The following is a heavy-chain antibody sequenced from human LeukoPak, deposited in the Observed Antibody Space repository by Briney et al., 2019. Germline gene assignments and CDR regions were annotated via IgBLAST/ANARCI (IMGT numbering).Heavy chain of an antibody. J-gene: IGHJ4*02. CDR2: IYPRDSDT. D-gene: IGHD3-3*02. CDR3: ARTASIIGGSATRNFDY. CDR1: GYSFTSYW. Sequence: GESLKISCKGSGYSFTSYWIAWARQMPGKGLEWMGIIYPRDSDTRYSPSFQGQVTISADKSISTIYLQWSSLEASDTAMYYCARTASIIGGSATRNFDYWGQGTLVTVSS. V-gene: IGHV5-51*01.